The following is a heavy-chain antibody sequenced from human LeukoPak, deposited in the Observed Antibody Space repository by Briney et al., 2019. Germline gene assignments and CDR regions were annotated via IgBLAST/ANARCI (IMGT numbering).Heavy chain of an antibody. V-gene: IGHV1-8*01. CDR1: GYSFTSYD. CDR3: ARGLAVAGTGY. CDR2: MNPNSGST. J-gene: IGHJ4*02. Sequence: ASVKVSCKASGYSFTSYDLSWVRQATGQGLEWMGWMNPNSGSTGYAQKFQGRVTMTRDTSISTAYMELTSLTSEDTAIYYCARGLAVAGTGYWGQGTLVTVSS. D-gene: IGHD6-19*01.